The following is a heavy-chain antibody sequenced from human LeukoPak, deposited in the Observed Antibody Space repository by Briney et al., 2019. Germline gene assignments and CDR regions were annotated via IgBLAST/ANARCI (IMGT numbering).Heavy chain of an antibody. J-gene: IGHJ4*02. V-gene: IGHV3-48*03. D-gene: IGHD1-1*01. CDR3: AKTGNPATGDY. CDR1: GFTFSSYE. CDR2: ISSSGSTI. Sequence: GGSLRLSCAASGFTFSSYEMNWVRQAPGKGLEWVSYISSSGSTIYYADSVKGRFTISRDNSKNTLYLQMNRLRAEDTAIYYCAKTGNPATGDYWGQGTLVTVSS.